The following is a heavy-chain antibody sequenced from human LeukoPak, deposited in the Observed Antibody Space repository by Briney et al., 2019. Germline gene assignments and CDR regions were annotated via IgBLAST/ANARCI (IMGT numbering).Heavy chain of an antibody. D-gene: IGHD3-22*01. V-gene: IGHV1-2*02. Sequence: ASVKVSCKASGYTFTGYYVHWVRQAPGQGLEWMGWINPGSGVTNYAQKFQGRVTMTRGTSISTAYMELNSLRSDDTAVYYCAKDRGGGSSSGYYYFDYWGQGTLATVSS. CDR1: GYTFTGYY. CDR3: AKDRGGGSSSGYYYFDY. J-gene: IGHJ4*02. CDR2: INPGSGVT.